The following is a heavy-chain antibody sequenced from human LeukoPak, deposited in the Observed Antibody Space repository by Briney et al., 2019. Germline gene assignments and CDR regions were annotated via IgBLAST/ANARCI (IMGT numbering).Heavy chain of an antibody. Sequence: GGSLRLSCAASGFTFSSYEMNWVRQAPGKGLEXVSYISSSGSTIYYADSVKGRFTISRDNAKNSLYLQMNSLRAEDTAVYYCARDWSYYGSGSFDYWGQGTLVTVSS. J-gene: IGHJ4*02. D-gene: IGHD3-10*01. CDR2: ISSSGSTI. CDR3: ARDWSYYGSGSFDY. V-gene: IGHV3-48*03. CDR1: GFTFSSYE.